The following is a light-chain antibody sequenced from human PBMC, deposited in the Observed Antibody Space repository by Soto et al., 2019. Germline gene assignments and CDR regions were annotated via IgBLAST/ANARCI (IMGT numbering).Light chain of an antibody. CDR3: SSYAGSNKNV. J-gene: IGLJ1*01. Sequence: QSVLTQPPSASGSPGQSVTISCTGTSSDAGDYNYVSWYQQHPGKAPKLMIYEVSKRPSGVPDRFSGSKSGNTASLTVSGLQAEDEADYYCSSYAGSNKNVFGTGTKVTV. CDR2: EVS. CDR1: SSDAGDYNY. V-gene: IGLV2-8*01.